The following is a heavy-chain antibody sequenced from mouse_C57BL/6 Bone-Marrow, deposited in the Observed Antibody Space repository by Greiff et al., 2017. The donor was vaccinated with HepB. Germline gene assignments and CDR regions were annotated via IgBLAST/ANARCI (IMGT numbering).Heavy chain of an antibody. D-gene: IGHD2-2*01. CDR2: ISYSGST. V-gene: IGHV3-1*01. J-gene: IGHJ3*01. Sequence: DVQLQESGPGMVKPSQSLSLTCTVTGYSITSGYDWHWIRHFPGNKLEWMGYISYSGSTNYNPSLKSRIPITHDTSKNHFFLKLNSVTTEDTATYYCARVEGGYGYAWFAYWGQGTLVTVSA. CDR1: GYSITSGYD. CDR3: ARVEGGYGYAWFAY.